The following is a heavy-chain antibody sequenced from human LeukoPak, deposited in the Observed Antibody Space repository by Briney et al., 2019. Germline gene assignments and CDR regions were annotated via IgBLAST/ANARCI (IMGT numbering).Heavy chain of an antibody. J-gene: IGHJ5*02. Sequence: SETLSLTCTVSGGSISSYYWSWIRQPPGKGLEWIGYIYYCGSTNYNPSLKSRVTISVDTSKNQFSLKLSSVTAADTAVYYCAGLYCSGGSCYIATWGQGTLVTVSS. CDR1: GGSISSYY. CDR2: IYYCGST. D-gene: IGHD2-15*01. CDR3: AGLYCSGGSCYIAT. V-gene: IGHV4-59*01.